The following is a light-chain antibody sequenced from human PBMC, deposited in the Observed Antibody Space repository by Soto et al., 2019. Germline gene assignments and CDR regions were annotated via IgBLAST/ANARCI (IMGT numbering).Light chain of an antibody. V-gene: IGKV3-15*01. CDR1: QSVSSS. CDR2: GAS. CDR3: QQYSNWPPIT. J-gene: IGKJ5*01. Sequence: EIVMTHSPATLSVSPGERATLSCRASQSVSSSLAWYQQKPGQAPRLLIYGASSRATGIPARFSGSGSGTEFTLTISSLQSEDFAVYYCQQYSNWPPITFGQGTRLEIK.